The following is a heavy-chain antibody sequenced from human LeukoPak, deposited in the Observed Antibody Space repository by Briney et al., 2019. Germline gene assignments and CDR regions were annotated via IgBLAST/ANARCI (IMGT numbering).Heavy chain of an antibody. V-gene: IGHV4-38-2*02. CDR3: AREAAVGTGGFDY. Sequence: SETLSLTCAVSGYSISSGYYWGWIRQPPGKGLEWIGSIYHSGSTYYNPSLKSRVTISVDTSKNQFSLKLSSVTAADTAVYYCAREAAVGTGGFDYWGQGTLVTVSS. CDR2: IYHSGST. J-gene: IGHJ4*02. D-gene: IGHD6-13*01. CDR1: GYSISSGYY.